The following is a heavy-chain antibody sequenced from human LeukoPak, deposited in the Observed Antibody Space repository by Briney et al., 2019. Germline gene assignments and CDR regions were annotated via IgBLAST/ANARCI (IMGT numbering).Heavy chain of an antibody. V-gene: IGHV1-69*05. CDR3: ARDVYGSGSSEWEDYYYYMDV. J-gene: IGHJ6*03. CDR1: GGTFSSYA. CDR2: IIPIFGTA. Sequence: SVKVSCKASGGTFSSYAISWVRQAPGQGLEWMGGIIPIFGTANYAQKFQGRVTITTDESTSTAYMELSSLRSEDTAVYYCARDVYGSGSSEWEDYYYYMDVWGKGTTVTVSS. D-gene: IGHD3-10*01.